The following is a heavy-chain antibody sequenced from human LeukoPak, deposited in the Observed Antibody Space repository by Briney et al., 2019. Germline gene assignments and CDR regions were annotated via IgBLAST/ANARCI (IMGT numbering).Heavy chain of an antibody. CDR1: GGTFSSFG. CDR3: ARDNTDLVASDY. D-gene: IGHD5-18*01. Sequence: ASVKVSCKASGGTFSSFGLSWVRQAPGQGLEWMGGIIPLFGTTHYAQKFQGRVTISADESTSTAYMELSSLRSEDTAVYYCARDNTDLVASDYWGQGTLVTVSS. V-gene: IGHV1-69*13. CDR2: IIPLFGTT. J-gene: IGHJ4*02.